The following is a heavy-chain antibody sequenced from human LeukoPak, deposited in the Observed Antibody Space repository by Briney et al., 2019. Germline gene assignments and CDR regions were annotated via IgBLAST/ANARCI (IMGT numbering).Heavy chain of an antibody. CDR2: ISGSGAST. CDR3: AKTYSSSVVSKIDY. J-gene: IGHJ4*02. V-gene: IGHV3-23*01. Sequence: GGSLRLSCAASGFTFSSYGMSWVRQAPGKGLEWVSAISGSGASTYYAGSVKGRFTISRDNSENTLYLQMNSLRAEDTAVYYCAKTYSSSVVSKIDYWGQGTLVTVSS. D-gene: IGHD6-13*01. CDR1: GFTFSSYG.